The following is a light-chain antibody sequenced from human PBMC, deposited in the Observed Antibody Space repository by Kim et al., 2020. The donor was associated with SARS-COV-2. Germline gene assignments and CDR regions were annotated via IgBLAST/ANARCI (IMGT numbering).Light chain of an antibody. J-gene: IGKJ1*01. V-gene: IGKV1-5*01. Sequence: DIQLTQSPSTLSASVGDRVTIPCRASQSISSWLAWYQQKPGKAPKLLIYDASSLESGVPSRFSGSGSGTEFTLTISSLQPDDFATYYCKQYNSYSGTFGQGTKVDIK. CDR2: DAS. CDR1: QSISSW. CDR3: KQYNSYSGT.